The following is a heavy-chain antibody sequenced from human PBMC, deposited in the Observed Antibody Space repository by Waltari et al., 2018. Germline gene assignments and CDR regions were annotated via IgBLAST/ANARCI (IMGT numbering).Heavy chain of an antibody. D-gene: IGHD4-17*01. Sequence: HVQLQESGPGLVKPSETLSLTCTVSGYSISSGYYWGWIRQPPGKGLEWIGSIYHTGSTYDTPSLKSRVTLSVDTSKNQFSLKLNSVTAADTAVYYCVTTTGTVTSGFYYYYMDVWGKGTTVTVSS. J-gene: IGHJ6*03. CDR2: IYHTGST. CDR3: VTTTGTVTSGFYYYYMDV. CDR1: GYSISSGYY. V-gene: IGHV4-38-2*02.